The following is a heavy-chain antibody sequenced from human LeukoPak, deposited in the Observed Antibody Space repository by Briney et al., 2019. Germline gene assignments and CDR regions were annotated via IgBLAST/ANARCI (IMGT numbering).Heavy chain of an antibody. CDR2: IKQDGSEK. CDR3: ARDRWRGIAAD. V-gene: IGHV3-7*01. D-gene: IGHD6-13*01. J-gene: IGHJ4*02. Sequence: PGGSLRLSCAASGFTFSDYYMSWIRQAPGKGLEWVANIKQDGSEKYCVDSVKGRFTISRDNAKNSLYLQMNSLRAEDTAVYYCARDRWRGIAADWGQGTLVTVSS. CDR1: GFTFSDYY.